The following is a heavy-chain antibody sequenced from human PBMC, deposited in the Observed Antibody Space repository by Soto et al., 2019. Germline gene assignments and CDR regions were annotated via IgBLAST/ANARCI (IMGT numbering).Heavy chain of an antibody. CDR3: ARARGEGANPRNQGGLDV. CDR1: GYTLNNFF. J-gene: IGHJ6*02. D-gene: IGHD3-10*01. Sequence: ASVEVSCKXSGYTLNNFFIHWVRQAPGQGLEWMGLLNPSIGTTTYAQKFQGRVRMTRETSTQTVYMELSRLTSEDTAVYFCARARGEGANPRNQGGLDVWGQGTTVTVSS. CDR2: LNPSIGTT. V-gene: IGHV1-46*02.